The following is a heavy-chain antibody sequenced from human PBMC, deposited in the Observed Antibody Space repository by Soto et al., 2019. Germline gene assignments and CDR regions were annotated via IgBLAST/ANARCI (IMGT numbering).Heavy chain of an antibody. V-gene: IGHV3-53*01. CDR2: LYDLDGS. D-gene: IGHD1-1*01. J-gene: IGHJ3*01. CDR1: GFTISGKKY. Sequence: DVQLVESGGGLIQPGESLRLSCAAFGFTISGKKYVAWVRQAPGKGLDWVSALYDLDGSFYAASVKGRFTPSSDSSKTPVYIQMNDLRPDDTAVYYCATWHEREHAYDVWGQGTTVTVSS. CDR3: ATWHEREHAYDV.